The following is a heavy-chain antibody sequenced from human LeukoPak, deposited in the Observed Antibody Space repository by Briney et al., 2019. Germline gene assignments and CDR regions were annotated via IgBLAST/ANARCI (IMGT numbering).Heavy chain of an antibody. D-gene: IGHD5-18*01. Sequence: PGGSLRLSCAASGFTFSSYAMSWVRQAPGKGLEWVSAISGSGGSTYYADSVKGRFTISRDNSKNTLYLQMNSLRAEDTAVYYCAKMARYNYGSRTEYFDLWGRGTLVTVSS. CDR2: ISGSGGST. CDR1: GFTFSSYA. CDR3: AKMARYNYGSRTEYFDL. J-gene: IGHJ2*01. V-gene: IGHV3-23*01.